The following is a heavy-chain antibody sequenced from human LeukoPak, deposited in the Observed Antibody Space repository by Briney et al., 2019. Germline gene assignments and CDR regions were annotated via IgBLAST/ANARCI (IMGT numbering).Heavy chain of an antibody. CDR2: ISSSSGYV. CDR1: GFTFSSYN. V-gene: IGHV3-21*04. J-gene: IGHJ1*01. D-gene: IGHD3-22*01. Sequence: PGGSLRLSCAASGFTFSSYNMNWVRQAPGKGLEWVSSISSSSGYVYYADSLKGRFTISRDNSKNTLYLQMNSLRAEDTAVYYCAKVDYYDSSGYPAEYFQHWGQGTLVTVSS. CDR3: AKVDYYDSSGYPAEYFQH.